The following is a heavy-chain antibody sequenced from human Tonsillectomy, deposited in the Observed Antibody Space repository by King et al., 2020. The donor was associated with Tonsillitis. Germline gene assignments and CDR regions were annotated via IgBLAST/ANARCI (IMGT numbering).Heavy chain of an antibody. CDR2: ISNDGSNE. D-gene: IGHD3-3*01. Sequence: VQLVESGGGVVQPGRSLRLSCAASGFTLSHYAMHWVRQAPGKGLEWVAVISNDGSNEYYTDSGKGRFIISRDNSKNTLSLQMNSLRNEDTAVYYCAREAFDFWSGYYEYYFDNWGQGTLLTVSS. CDR1: GFTLSHYA. CDR3: AREAFDFWSGYYEYYFDN. J-gene: IGHJ4*02. V-gene: IGHV3-30-3*01.